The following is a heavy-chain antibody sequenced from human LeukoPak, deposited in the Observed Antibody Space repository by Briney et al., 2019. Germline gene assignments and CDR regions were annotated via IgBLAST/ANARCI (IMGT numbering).Heavy chain of an antibody. D-gene: IGHD6-13*01. CDR3: ARITRYSSSWYEGNWFDP. Sequence: GGSLRLSCAAPGFTFSSYAMSWVRQAPGKGLEWVSAISGSGGSTYYADSVKGRFTISRDNSKNTLYLQMNSLRAEDTAVYYCARITRYSSSWYEGNWFDPWGQGTLVTVSS. J-gene: IGHJ5*02. CDR2: ISGSGGST. V-gene: IGHV3-23*01. CDR1: GFTFSSYA.